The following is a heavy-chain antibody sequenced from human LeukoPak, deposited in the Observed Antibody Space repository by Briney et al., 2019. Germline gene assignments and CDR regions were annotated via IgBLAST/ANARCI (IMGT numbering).Heavy chain of an antibody. J-gene: IGHJ4*02. CDR1: GFIFSSFG. D-gene: IGHD4-17*01. V-gene: IGHV3-21*01. Sequence: GGTLRLSCAASGFIFSSFGMSWVRQAPGKGLEWVSSISSSSSYIYYADSVKGRFTISRDNAKNSLYLQMNSLRAEDTAVYYCARDLGDHDYGDYVAPDYWGQGTLVTVSS. CDR3: ARDLGDHDYGDYVAPDY. CDR2: ISSSSSYI.